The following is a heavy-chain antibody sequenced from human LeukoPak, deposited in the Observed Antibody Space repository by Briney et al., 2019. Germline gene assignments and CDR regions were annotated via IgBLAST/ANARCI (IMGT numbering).Heavy chain of an antibody. Sequence: ASVKVSCKASGYTFTGYYMHWVRQAPGQGLEWMGWINPNSGGTNYAQKFQGRVTMTRDTSISTAYMELSRLRSDDTAVYYCAYSSSCYRWVGIDPWGQGTLVTVSS. CDR1: GYTFTGYY. CDR2: INPNSGGT. V-gene: IGHV1-2*02. J-gene: IGHJ5*02. D-gene: IGHD6-13*01. CDR3: AYSSSCYRWVGIDP.